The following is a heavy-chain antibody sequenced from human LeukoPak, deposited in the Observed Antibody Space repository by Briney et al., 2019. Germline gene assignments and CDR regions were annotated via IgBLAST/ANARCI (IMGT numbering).Heavy chain of an antibody. CDR1: RFTFSSYE. Sequence: GGSLRLSCAASRFTFSSYEMNWVRQAPGMGLEWVSYIISSGSTIYYPDSVKVRFTTSRDNAKTSLYLQMNSLGAEDTAVYYCARGSYYYDSRGYAEGFFDYWGQGTLVTVSS. CDR2: IISSGSTI. V-gene: IGHV3-48*03. CDR3: ARGSYYYDSRGYAEGFFDY. D-gene: IGHD3-22*01. J-gene: IGHJ4*02.